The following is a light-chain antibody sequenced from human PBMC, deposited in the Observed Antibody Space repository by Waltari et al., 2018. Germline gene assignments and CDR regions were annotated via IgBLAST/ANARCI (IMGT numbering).Light chain of an antibody. V-gene: IGKV3-20*01. CDR2: GTS. CDR1: QSVSSIS. Sequence: IVLTQSPDTLSLSPGDRATLSCRASQSVSSISLAWYQQKPGQAPRLLIYGTSSRATGFPDRFSGSGSGTDFTLTISRLEPEDFAVYHCQQYDGSAVTFGGGTKVEIK. CDR3: QQYDGSAVT. J-gene: IGKJ4*01.